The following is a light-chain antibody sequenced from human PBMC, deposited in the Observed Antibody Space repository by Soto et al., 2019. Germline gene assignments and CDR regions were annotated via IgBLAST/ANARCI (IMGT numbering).Light chain of an antibody. CDR1: ESVSKW. Sequence: DIQMTQSPSFLSASVGDKVTITCRSTESVSKWLAWYQEKPGNPPRPLIYDASTLESGVPSRFSGSGSGTEFTLTISSLQADDFAIYYCQQYNSYSWTFGQGTKGDIK. CDR3: QQYNSYSWT. V-gene: IGKV1-5*01. J-gene: IGKJ1*01. CDR2: DAS.